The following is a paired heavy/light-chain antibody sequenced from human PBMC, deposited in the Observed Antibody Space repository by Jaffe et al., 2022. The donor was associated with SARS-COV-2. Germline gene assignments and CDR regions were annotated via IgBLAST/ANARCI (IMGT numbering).Heavy chain of an antibody. V-gene: IGHV3-15*01. D-gene: IGHD2-21*01. J-gene: IGHJ5*02. CDR2: IKHEADGGTV. Sequence: EVQLVESGGDLVKPGESLRLSCAASGFIFSKAWMTWVRQAPGKGLEWVGRIKHEADGGTVDYAASVKDRFIISRDDSKNMLYLEMNALKTEDTAVYYCTTGSLWSSGDPWGQGTLVTVSS. CDR3: TTGSLWSSGDP. CDR1: GFIFSKAW.
Light chain of an antibody. CDR2: AAS. Sequence: EIVLTQSPATLSVSPGERATLSCRASQSVADTLVWYQQKPGQAPRLLIYAASTRATGVPARFSGSGSGTDFTLTITSLQSEDVAVYYCQHYYNNWTFGQGTTVEIK. J-gene: IGKJ1*01. V-gene: IGKV3-15*01. CDR1: QSVADT. CDR3: QHYYNNWT.